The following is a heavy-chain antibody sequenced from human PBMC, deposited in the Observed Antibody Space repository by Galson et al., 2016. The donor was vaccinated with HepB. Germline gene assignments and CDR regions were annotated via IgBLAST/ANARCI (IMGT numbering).Heavy chain of an antibody. J-gene: IGHJ3*02. CDR2: ISITSTTK. D-gene: IGHD3-22*01. CDR3: ARDDRWYYYDSSGYYYGAFDM. CDR1: GFTLSRHS. Sequence: SLRLSCAGSGFTLSRHSMNWVRQAPGKGLEWIYYISITSTTKYYADSVKGRFTISRDNAKNSLYLQMNSLRGEDTAVYYCARDDRWYYYDSSGYYYGAFDMWGQGTMVAVSS. V-gene: IGHV3-48*01.